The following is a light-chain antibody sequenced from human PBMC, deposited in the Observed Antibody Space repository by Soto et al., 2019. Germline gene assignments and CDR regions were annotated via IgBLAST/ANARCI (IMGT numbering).Light chain of an antibody. J-gene: IGLJ3*02. Sequence: QSALTQPASVSGSPGQSITISCPGTSSDVGSYNLVSWYQQYPGKAPKLMIYEVSKRPSGVSNRFSGSKSGNTASLTISGLQAEDEADYYCCSYAGGPWVFGGGTKLTVL. V-gene: IGLV2-23*02. CDR3: CSYAGGPWV. CDR2: EVS. CDR1: SSDVGSYNL.